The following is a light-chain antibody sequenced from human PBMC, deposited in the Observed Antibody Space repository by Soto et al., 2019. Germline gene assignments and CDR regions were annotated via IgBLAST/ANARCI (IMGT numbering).Light chain of an antibody. Sequence: EIVLTQPPGTLSLSPGERATLSCRASQSVSSSYLAWYQQKPGQAPRLLIYGASSRATGIPDRFSGSGSGTDFTLNISRLEPEDFAVYYCQQYGSSPMYTFGQGTKLEIK. CDR1: QSVSSSY. V-gene: IGKV3-20*01. J-gene: IGKJ2*01. CDR3: QQYGSSPMYT. CDR2: GAS.